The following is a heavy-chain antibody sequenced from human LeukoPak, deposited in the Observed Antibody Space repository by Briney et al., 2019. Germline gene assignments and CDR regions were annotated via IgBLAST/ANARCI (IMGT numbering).Heavy chain of an antibody. Sequence: PGGSLRLSCAASGFIFSNYGMNWVRQAPGKGLEWVSSISSSSNYIYYADSVKGRFTISRDNAENSLYLQMNSLRAEDTAAYYCTRGMQSGEVRGAWDVWGQGTTVTVSS. J-gene: IGHJ6*02. D-gene: IGHD3-10*01. CDR1: GFIFSNYG. V-gene: IGHV3-21*01. CDR2: ISSSSNYI. CDR3: TRGMQSGEVRGAWDV.